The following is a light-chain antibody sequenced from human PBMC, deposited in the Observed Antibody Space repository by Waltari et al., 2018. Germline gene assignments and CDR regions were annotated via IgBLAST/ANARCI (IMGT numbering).Light chain of an antibody. CDR3: QQYNNWPPIT. CDR2: SAS. J-gene: IGKJ5*01. CDR1: QYVSTN. V-gene: IGKV3-15*01. Sequence: TVMTQAPAPLSVFPGERATLSCRASQYVSTNLAWYQQKPGQSPRLLIYSASARATGVPARFGGSGSGTQFTLTINSVQSEDVALYYCQQYNNWPPITFGQGTRVQIK.